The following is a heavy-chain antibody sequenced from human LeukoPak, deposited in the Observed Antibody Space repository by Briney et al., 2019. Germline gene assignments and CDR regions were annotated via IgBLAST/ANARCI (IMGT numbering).Heavy chain of an antibody. V-gene: IGHV1-69*01. Sequence: SVKVSCKASGGTFSTFAINWVRQAPGQGLEWMGGIIPIFDTTNYAQQFLGRLTITADESTGTAYMELRRLKSEDTAVYYCARDRDGHEGDIDYYAMDVWGQGTTVTVSS. CDR1: GGTFSTFA. D-gene: IGHD5-24*01. CDR3: ARDRDGHEGDIDYYAMDV. CDR2: IIPIFDTT. J-gene: IGHJ6*02.